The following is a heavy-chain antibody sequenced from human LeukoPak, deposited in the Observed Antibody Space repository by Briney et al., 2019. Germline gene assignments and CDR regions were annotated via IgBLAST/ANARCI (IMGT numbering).Heavy chain of an antibody. J-gene: IGHJ4*02. CDR1: GFTFTNYA. CDR3: ARDKKYFDY. CDR2: IVGSGGAT. Sequence: GGSLRLSCAASGFTFTNYAMSWVRQAPGKGLEWASAIVGSGGATFYADSVKGRFTISRDNSKNTLYLQMNSLRAEDTAVYYCARDKKYFDYWGQGTLVTVSS. V-gene: IGHV3-23*01.